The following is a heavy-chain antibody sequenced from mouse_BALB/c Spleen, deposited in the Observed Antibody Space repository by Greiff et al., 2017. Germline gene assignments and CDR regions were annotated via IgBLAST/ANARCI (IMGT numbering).Heavy chain of an antibody. V-gene: IGHV1S56*01. D-gene: IGHD4-1*01. Sequence: QVQLQQSGPELVKPGASVRISCKASGYTFTSYYIHWVKQRPGQGLEWIGWIYPGNVNTKYNEKFKGKATLTADKSSSTAYMQLSSLTSEDSAVYFCARWDWEYWYFDVWGAGTTVTVSS. CDR1: GYTFTSYY. J-gene: IGHJ1*01. CDR3: ARWDWEYWYFDV. CDR2: IYPGNVNT.